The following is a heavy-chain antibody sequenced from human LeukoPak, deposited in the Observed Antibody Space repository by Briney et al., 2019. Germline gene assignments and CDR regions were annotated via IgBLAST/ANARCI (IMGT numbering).Heavy chain of an antibody. J-gene: IGHJ4*02. CDR2: IIPIFGTA. Sequence: SVKVSCKASGGTFSSYAISWVRQAPGQGLEWMGGIIPIFGTANYAQKFQGRVTMTRDTSISTAYMELSRLRSDDTAVYYCARDPDINSAFDYWGQGTLVTVSS. CDR3: ARDPDINSAFDY. D-gene: IGHD5-12*01. CDR1: GGTFSSYA. V-gene: IGHV1-69*05.